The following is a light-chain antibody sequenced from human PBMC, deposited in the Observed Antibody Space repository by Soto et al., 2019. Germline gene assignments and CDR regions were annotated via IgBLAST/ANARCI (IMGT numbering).Light chain of an antibody. CDR2: DVS. Sequence: QSALTQPRSVSGSPGQSVTISCTGTSSDVGGHDYVSWYQQHPGKAPKVMIYDVSKRPSGVPDRLSGSKSGNTASLTISGLQAEDEADYYCCSYAGGYIYVFGTGTKVTVL. CDR3: CSYAGGYIYV. J-gene: IGLJ1*01. V-gene: IGLV2-11*01. CDR1: SSDVGGHDY.